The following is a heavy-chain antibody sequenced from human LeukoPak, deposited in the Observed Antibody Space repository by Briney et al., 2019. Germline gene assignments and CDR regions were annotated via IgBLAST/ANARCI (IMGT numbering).Heavy chain of an antibody. Sequence: PGGSLRLSCAASGFTFSSYSMNWVRQAPGKGLEWVSYISSASGSIYYADSVKGRFTISRDNAKNSLFLQMNSLRAEDTAVYYCARDSHYYDSSGYYLWGQGTLVTVSS. J-gene: IGHJ5*02. CDR1: GFTFSSYS. V-gene: IGHV3-48*04. CDR3: ARDSHYYDSSGYYL. CDR2: ISSASGSI. D-gene: IGHD3-22*01.